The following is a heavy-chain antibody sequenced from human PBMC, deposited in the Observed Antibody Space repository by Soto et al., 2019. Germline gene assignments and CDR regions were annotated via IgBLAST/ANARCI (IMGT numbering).Heavy chain of an antibody. V-gene: IGHV4-59*08. D-gene: IGHD1-20*01. CDR2: IYYSGST. CDR3: ARIGGGITRPYYFDY. Sequence: QVQLQESGPGLVKPSETLSLTCTVSGGSISSYFWSWIRQSPGKGLEWIGYIYYSGSTNYNPSLKSRVTISVDTSKNQFPLKLSSVTATDTAVYYCARIGGGITRPYYFDYWGQGTLVTVSS. J-gene: IGHJ4*02. CDR1: GGSISSYF.